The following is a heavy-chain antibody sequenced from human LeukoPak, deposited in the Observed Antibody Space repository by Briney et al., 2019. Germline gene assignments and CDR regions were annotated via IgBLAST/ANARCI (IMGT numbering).Heavy chain of an antibody. CDR1: GGSISSGDYY. Sequence: TLSLTCTVSGGSISSGDYYWSWIRQSPGEGLEWIASIFYSGSAKYSPSLKSRVTISIDRSNSQFSLKMRSVTPADTAVYYCARSTGWYAFSWGQGIMVAVSS. CDR3: ARSTGWYAFS. D-gene: IGHD6-19*01. J-gene: IGHJ3*01. CDR2: IFYSGSA. V-gene: IGHV4-61*08.